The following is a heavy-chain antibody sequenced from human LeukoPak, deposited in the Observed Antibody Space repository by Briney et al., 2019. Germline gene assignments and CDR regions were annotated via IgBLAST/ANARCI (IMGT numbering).Heavy chain of an antibody. J-gene: IGHJ4*02. Sequence: GGSLRLSCAASGFTFSSYGMHWVRQAPGKGLEWVAVIWYDGSNKYYADSVKGRFTISRDNSKNTLYLQMNSLRAEDMAVYYCARDNSSGYYLPIDYWGQGTLVTVSS. CDR2: IWYDGSNK. CDR1: GFTFSSYG. V-gene: IGHV3-33*01. D-gene: IGHD3-22*01. CDR3: ARDNSSGYYLPIDY.